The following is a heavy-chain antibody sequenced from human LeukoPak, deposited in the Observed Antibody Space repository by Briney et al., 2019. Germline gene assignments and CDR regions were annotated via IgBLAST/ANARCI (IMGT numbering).Heavy chain of an antibody. D-gene: IGHD3-22*01. V-gene: IGHV3-48*03. CDR2: ISSSGDTI. CDR3: ARDDSSGYYYLDY. J-gene: IGHJ4*02. Sequence: GGSLRLFCAASGFTFSSYEMNWVRQAPGKGLEWVSYISSSGDTIYYADSVKGRFTISRDSAKNSLYLQMNSLRAEDTAAYYCARDDSSGYYYLDYWGQGTLVTVSS. CDR1: GFTFSSYE.